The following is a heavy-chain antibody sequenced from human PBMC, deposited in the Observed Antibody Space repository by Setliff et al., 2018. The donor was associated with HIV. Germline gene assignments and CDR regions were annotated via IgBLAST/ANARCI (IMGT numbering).Heavy chain of an antibody. CDR3: ATMSRSSRNWAIFDY. Sequence: SVKVSCKTSGGSFDMHTISWVRQAPGQGLEFVGRTIPIIDTTNYAQKFQGRVTITAGKSANTTYMELRSLRSEDTAIYYCATMSRSSRNWAIFDYWGQGVLVTVSS. CDR1: GGSFDMHT. J-gene: IGHJ4*02. D-gene: IGHD6-13*01. CDR2: TIPIIDTT. V-gene: IGHV1-69*08.